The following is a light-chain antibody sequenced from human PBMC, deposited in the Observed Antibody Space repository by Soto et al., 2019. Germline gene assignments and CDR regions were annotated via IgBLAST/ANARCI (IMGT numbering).Light chain of an antibody. CDR3: QQYYSTPHT. Sequence: DIVMTQAPESLAVSLGERATINCKSSQSVLYSSNNKNYLAWYQQTTGQPPKLLIYWASTRESGVPDRFSGSGSGTDFTLTISSLQAEDVAVYYCQQYYSTPHTFGQGTKLEIK. J-gene: IGKJ2*01. V-gene: IGKV4-1*01. CDR1: QSVLYSSNNKNY. CDR2: WAS.